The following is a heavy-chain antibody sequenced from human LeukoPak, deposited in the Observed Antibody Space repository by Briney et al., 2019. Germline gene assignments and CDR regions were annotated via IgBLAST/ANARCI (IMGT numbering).Heavy chain of an antibody. J-gene: IGHJ4*02. CDR1: GGSISSSSYY. CDR3: ASVPDYYGSGTFDY. V-gene: IGHV4-39*01. CDR2: IYYSGST. D-gene: IGHD3-10*01. Sequence: SETLSLTCTVSGGSISSSSYYWGWIRQPPGKGLEWIGSIYYSGSTYYNPSLKSRVTISVDTSKNQFSLKLSSVTAADTAVYYCASVPDYYGSGTFDYWGQGTLVTVSS.